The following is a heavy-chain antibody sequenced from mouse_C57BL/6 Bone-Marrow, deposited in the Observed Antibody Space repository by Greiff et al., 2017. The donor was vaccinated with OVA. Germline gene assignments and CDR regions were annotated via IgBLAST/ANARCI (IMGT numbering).Heavy chain of an antibody. CDR1: GYTFTDYY. CDR3: AAGTTVGGYFDV. Sequence: VQLQQSGPELVKPGASVKISCKASGYTFTDYYMNWVKQSHGKSLEWIGDINPNNGGTSYNQKFKGKATLTVDKSSSTAYMELRSLTSEDSAVYYCAAGTTVGGYFDVWGTGTTVTVSS. CDR2: INPNNGGT. D-gene: IGHD1-1*01. V-gene: IGHV1-26*01. J-gene: IGHJ1*03.